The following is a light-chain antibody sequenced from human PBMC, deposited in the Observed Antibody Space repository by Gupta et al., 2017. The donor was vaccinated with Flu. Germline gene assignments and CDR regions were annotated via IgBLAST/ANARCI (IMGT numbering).Light chain of an antibody. V-gene: IGLV4-69*01. CDR3: QTWGTGWV. Sequence: QLVLTQSPSASASLGASVKLTCTLSSGHSSYAIAWHQQQPEKGPRYLMKPDRFSGSSSGAERYLTISSLQSEDEADYYCQTWGTGWVFGGGTKLTVL. CDR1: SGHSSYA. J-gene: IGLJ3*02.